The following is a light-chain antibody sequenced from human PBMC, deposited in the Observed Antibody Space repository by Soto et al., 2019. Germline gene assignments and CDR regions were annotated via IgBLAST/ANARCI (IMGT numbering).Light chain of an antibody. CDR1: QGISSA. Sequence: IQMTQSPSSLSASVRDRVTITCRASQGISSALPWYEKKQGKAPKLLIYDASSLESGVPSRFSGSGSGTDFTLTISSLQPEDFATYYCQQFNNYPITFGQGTRLEIK. CDR3: QQFNNYPIT. V-gene: IGKV1D-13*01. J-gene: IGKJ5*01. CDR2: DAS.